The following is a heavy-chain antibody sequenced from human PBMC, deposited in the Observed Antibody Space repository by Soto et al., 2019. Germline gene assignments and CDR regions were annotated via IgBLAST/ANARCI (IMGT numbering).Heavy chain of an antibody. CDR1: GGSINNNDYY. V-gene: IGHV4-30-4*01. Sequence: QLQESGPGLVKPSQTLSLTCTVSGGSINNNDYYWSWIRQTPGKGLEWIGYVYYSAIKDYIPSIKSRLFMSIDKSKNQFTLKLNSVTAADTATYYCARMSYFYDKWYFDLWGRGTLVTVSS. D-gene: IGHD3-22*01. CDR2: VYYSAIK. J-gene: IGHJ2*01. CDR3: ARMSYFYDKWYFDL.